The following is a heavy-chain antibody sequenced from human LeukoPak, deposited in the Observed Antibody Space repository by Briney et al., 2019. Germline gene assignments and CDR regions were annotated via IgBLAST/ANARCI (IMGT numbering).Heavy chain of an antibody. CDR2: ISGSGTST. Sequence: GGSLKLSCAASGFTFRSYAMSWVRQAPGKGLEWVLAISGSGTSTYYADSVKGRFTISRDNSKNTLYLQMNSLRAEDTAVYYCEGTYYYDSSDDYWGQGTLVTVSS. D-gene: IGHD3-22*01. CDR1: GFTFRSYA. CDR3: EGTYYYDSSDDY. V-gene: IGHV3-23*01. J-gene: IGHJ4*02.